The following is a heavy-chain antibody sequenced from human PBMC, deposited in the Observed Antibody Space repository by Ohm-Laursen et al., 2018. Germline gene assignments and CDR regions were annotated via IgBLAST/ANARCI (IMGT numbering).Heavy chain of an antibody. CDR2: IYTSGST. CDR3: ARVGTIFGSYYYYGMDV. D-gene: IGHD3-3*01. J-gene: IGHJ6*02. V-gene: IGHV4-4*07. CDR1: GGSISSYY. Sequence: SETLSLTYTVSGGSISSYYWSWIRQPAGKGLEWIGRIYTSGSTNYNPSLKSRVTMSVDTSKNQFSLKLSSVTAADTAVYYCARVGTIFGSYYYYGMDVWGQGTTVTVSS.